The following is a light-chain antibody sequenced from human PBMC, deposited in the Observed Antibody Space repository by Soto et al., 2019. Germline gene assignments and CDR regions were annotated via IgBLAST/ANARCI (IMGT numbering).Light chain of an antibody. CDR1: QSISSW. V-gene: IGKV1-5*01. J-gene: IGKJ1*01. CDR3: QQYNSYSQT. Sequence: DIQMTQSPSTLSASVGDRVTITCRASQSISSWLAWYQQKPGKAPKLLIYDASSLESGVPSRFSGSGSGTELPLTISSLQPDDFATYYCQQYNSYSQTFGQGTKVEIK. CDR2: DAS.